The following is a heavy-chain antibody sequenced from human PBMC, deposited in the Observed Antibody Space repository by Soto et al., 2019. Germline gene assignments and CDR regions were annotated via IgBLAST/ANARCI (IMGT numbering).Heavy chain of an antibody. CDR2: IWYDGSNK. V-gene: IGHV3-33*01. CDR1: GFTFSSYG. D-gene: IGHD6-19*01. Sequence: QVQLVESGGGVVQPGRSLRLSCAASGFTFSSYGMHWVRQAPGKGLEWVAVIWYDGSNKYYADSVKGRFTISRDNSKNTLYLQMNSLRAEDTAVYYCARAKYVGYSSGWLGYWGQGTLVTVSS. CDR3: ARAKYVGYSSGWLGY. J-gene: IGHJ4*02.